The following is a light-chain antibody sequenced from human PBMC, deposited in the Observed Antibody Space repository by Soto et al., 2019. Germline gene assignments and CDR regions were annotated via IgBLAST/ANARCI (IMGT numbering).Light chain of an antibody. CDR3: QQYNNWPQT. V-gene: IGKV3-15*01. CDR1: QSVSSSY. Sequence: EIVLTQSPGTLSLSPGERATLSCRASQSVSSSYLAWYQQKPGQAPRLLIYDASTRATGIPARFSGSGSGTDFTLTISGLQSEDFVVYYCQQYNNWPQTFGQGTKVDIK. J-gene: IGKJ1*01. CDR2: DAS.